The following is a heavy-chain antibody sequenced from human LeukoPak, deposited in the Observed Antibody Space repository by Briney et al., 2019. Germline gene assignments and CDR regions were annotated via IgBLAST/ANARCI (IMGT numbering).Heavy chain of an antibody. V-gene: IGHV3-23*01. D-gene: IGHD6-19*01. Sequence: GGSLRLSCAASGFTFSSYAMSWVRQAPGKGLEWVSAISGSGGSTYYADSVKGRFTISRDNSKNTLYLQMNSLRAEDTAVYYCARDSSGYSSGSFDYWGQGTLVTVSS. CDR3: ARDSSGYSSGSFDY. CDR2: ISGSGGST. CDR1: GFTFSSYA. J-gene: IGHJ4*02.